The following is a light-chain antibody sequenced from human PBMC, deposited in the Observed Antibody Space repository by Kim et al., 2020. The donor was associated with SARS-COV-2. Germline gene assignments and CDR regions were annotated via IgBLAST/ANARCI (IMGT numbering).Light chain of an antibody. CDR1: NIGRKN. CDR2: RDT. Sequence: SAALGQTAKLTCGGNNIGRKNVHWYQQQPAPAPVLVIYRDTRRPSGIPERFSGSNSGNTATLTITGAQAGDEGDYYCQVWDNFIEIFGSGTKVTVL. V-gene: IGLV3-9*01. CDR3: QVWDNFIEI. J-gene: IGLJ1*01.